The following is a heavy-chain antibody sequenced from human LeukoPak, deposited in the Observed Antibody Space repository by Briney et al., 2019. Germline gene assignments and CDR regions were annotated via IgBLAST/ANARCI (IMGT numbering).Heavy chain of an antibody. V-gene: IGHV1-2*02. J-gene: IGHJ4*02. CDR2: INPNSGGT. CDR1: GYTFTGYY. CDR3: ARANAGGAAVFDY. Sequence: ASVKVSCKASGYTFTGYYMHWVRQAPGQGLEWMGWINPNSGGTNYAQKFQGRVTMTRDTSISTAYMELSRLRSDDTAVYYCARANAGGAAVFDYWGQGTLVTVSS. D-gene: IGHD2-15*01.